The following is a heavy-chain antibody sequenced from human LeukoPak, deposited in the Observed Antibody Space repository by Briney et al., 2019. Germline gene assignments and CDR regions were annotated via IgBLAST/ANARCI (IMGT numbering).Heavy chain of an antibody. V-gene: IGHV1-46*01. Sequence: ASVKVSCKASGYTFTGYYMHWVRQAPGQGLEWMGIINPSGGSTSYAQKFQGRVTMTRDMSTSTVYMELSSLRSEDTAVYYCARQIGETDSSGYWGADGNWFDPWGQGTLVTVSS. D-gene: IGHD3-22*01. CDR1: GYTFTGYY. CDR3: ARQIGETDSSGYWGADGNWFDP. J-gene: IGHJ5*02. CDR2: INPSGGST.